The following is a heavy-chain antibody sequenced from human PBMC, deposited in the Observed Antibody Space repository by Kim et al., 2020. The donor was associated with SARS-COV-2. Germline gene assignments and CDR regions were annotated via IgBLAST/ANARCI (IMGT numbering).Heavy chain of an antibody. CDR2: IYYSGST. V-gene: IGHV4-59*08. Sequence: SETLSLTCTVSGGSISSYYWSWIRQPPGKGLEWIGYIYYSGSTNYNPSLKSRVTISVDTSKNQFSLKLSSVTAADTAVYYCARHNAVGGWYFSYYFDYWGQGTLVTVSS. CDR1: GGSISSYY. J-gene: IGHJ4*02. CDR3: ARHNAVGGWYFSYYFDY. D-gene: IGHD6-19*01.